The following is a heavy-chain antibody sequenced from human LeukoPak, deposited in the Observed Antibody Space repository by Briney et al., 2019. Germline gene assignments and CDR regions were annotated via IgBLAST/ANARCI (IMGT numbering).Heavy chain of an antibody. Sequence: GRSLRLSCATSGFTFSSYGMHWVRQAPGKGLEWVAVIWYDGSNKYYADSVKGRFTISRDNAKNTLYLQMNSLRAEDTAVYYCARDPPYSYYYGSGSYVPFDYWGQGTLVTVSS. CDR1: GFTFSSYG. D-gene: IGHD3-10*01. J-gene: IGHJ4*02. V-gene: IGHV3-33*01. CDR3: ARDPPYSYYYGSGSYVPFDY. CDR2: IWYDGSNK.